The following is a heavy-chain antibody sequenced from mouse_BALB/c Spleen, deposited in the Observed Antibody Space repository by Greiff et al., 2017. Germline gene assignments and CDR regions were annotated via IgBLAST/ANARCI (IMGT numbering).Heavy chain of an antibody. D-gene: IGHD2-4*01. CDR1: GFNIKDTY. CDR2: IDPANGNT. J-gene: IGHJ3*01. CDR3: ASYDYPAWFAY. Sequence: VQLKESGAELVKPGASVKLSCTASGFNIKDTYMHWVKQRPEQGLEWIGRIDPANGNTKYDPKFQGKATITADTSSNTAYLQLSSLTSEDTAVYYCASYDYPAWFAYWGQGTLVTVSA. V-gene: IGHV14-3*02.